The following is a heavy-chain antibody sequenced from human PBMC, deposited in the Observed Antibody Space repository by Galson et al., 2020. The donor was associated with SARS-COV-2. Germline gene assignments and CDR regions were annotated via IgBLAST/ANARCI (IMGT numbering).Heavy chain of an antibody. CDR1: GFTFSSYG. CDR3: AKDLSPTLRLLEWLMDV. Sequence: GESLKISCAASGFTFSSYGMHWVRQAPGKGLEWVAVIWYDGSNKYYADSVKGRFTISRDNSKNTLYLQMNSLRAEDTAVYYCAKDLSPTLRLLEWLMDVWGKGTTVTVSS. D-gene: IGHD3-3*01. CDR2: IWYDGSNK. V-gene: IGHV3-33*06. J-gene: IGHJ6*04.